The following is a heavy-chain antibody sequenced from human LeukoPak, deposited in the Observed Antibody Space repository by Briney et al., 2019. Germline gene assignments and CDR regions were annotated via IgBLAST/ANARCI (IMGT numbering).Heavy chain of an antibody. D-gene: IGHD6-13*01. CDR2: ISAYNGNT. J-gene: IGHJ5*02. CDR1: GYTFTSYG. CDR3: ARPGIAAAGDLNWFDP. V-gene: IGHV1-18*04. Sequence: WASVKVSCMASGYTFTSYGISWVRQAPGQGLEWMGWISAYNGNTNYAQKLQGRVTMTTDTSTSTAYMELRSLRSDDTAVYYCARPGIAAAGDLNWFDPWGQGTLVTVSS.